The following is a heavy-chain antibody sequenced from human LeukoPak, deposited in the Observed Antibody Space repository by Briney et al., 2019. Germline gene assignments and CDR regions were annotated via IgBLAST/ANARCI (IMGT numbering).Heavy chain of an antibody. D-gene: IGHD3-10*01. V-gene: IGHV3-23*01. CDR3: AKRGVVIRVFLVGFHKEAYYFDS. J-gene: IGHJ4*02. CDR2: ISGSGGET. Sequence: GGSLRLSCAVSGITLSNYGMSWVRQAPGKGLEWVAGISGSGGETNYADSVKGRFTISRDNPKNTLYLQMSSLRVEDTAVYFCAKRGVVIRVFLVGFHKEAYYFDSWGQGALVTVSS. CDR1: GITLSNYG.